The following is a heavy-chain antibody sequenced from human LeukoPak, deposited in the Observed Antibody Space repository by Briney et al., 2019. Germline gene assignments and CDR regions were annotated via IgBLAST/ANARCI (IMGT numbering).Heavy chain of an antibody. CDR1: GFTFSSHG. J-gene: IGHJ6*03. Sequence: PGGSLRLSCAASGFTFSSHGMSWVRQAPGKGLEWVADIKQDGSETYYMDSVKGRFTISRDNAKNSLYLQMHRLSAEDTAVYFCARGRRYYYYYMDVWGKGTTVTVSS. CDR2: IKQDGSET. V-gene: IGHV3-7*01. CDR3: ARGRRYYYYYMDV.